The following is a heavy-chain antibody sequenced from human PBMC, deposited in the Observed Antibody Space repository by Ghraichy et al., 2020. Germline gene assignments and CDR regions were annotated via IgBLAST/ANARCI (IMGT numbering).Heavy chain of an antibody. J-gene: IGHJ4*02. CDR2: IYWDDDK. CDR3: ARIIPTTHSGSYSSGYYFDY. D-gene: IGHD3-22*01. Sequence: SGPTLVKPTQTLTLTCTFSGFSLSTSGVGVGWIRQPPGKALECLSLIYWDDDKRYSPSLKSRLTITKDTSKNQVVLTMTDVDPVDTATYFCARIIPTTHSGSYSSGYYFDYWGQGTLVTVSS. V-gene: IGHV2-5*02. CDR1: GFSLSTSGVG.